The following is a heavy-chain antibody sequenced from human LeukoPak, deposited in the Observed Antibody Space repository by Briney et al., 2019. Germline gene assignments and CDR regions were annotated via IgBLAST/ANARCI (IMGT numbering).Heavy chain of an antibody. V-gene: IGHV3-23*01. CDR3: ARCRTPVPAANDY. Sequence: GGSLRLSCAASGFTLSSYGMSWVRQAPGKGLEWVSAISGSGGSTYYADSVKGRFTISRDNSKNTLYLQMNSLRSDDTAVYYCARCRTPVPAANDYWGQGTLVTVSS. J-gene: IGHJ4*02. D-gene: IGHD2-2*01. CDR2: ISGSGGST. CDR1: GFTLSSYG.